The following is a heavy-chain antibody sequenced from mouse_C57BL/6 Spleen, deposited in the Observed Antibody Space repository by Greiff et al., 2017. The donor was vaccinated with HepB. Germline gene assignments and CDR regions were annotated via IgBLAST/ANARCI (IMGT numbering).Heavy chain of an antibody. CDR1: GYTFTDYN. Sequence: VQLQQSGPELVKPGASVKIPCKASGYTFTDYNMDWVKQSHGKSLEWIGDINPNNGGTIYNQKFKGKATLTVDKSSSTAYMELRSLTSEDTAVYYCARMGYRNPFAYWGQGTLVTVSA. CDR2: INPNNGGT. D-gene: IGHD2-1*01. CDR3: ARMGYRNPFAY. V-gene: IGHV1-18*01. J-gene: IGHJ3*01.